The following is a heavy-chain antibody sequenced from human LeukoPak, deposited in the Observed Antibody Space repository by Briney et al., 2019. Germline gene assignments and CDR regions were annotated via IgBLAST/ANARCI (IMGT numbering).Heavy chain of an antibody. V-gene: IGHV1-24*01. CDR1: GYTLTELS. CDR3: ATSGPHYGGNAHGAFDI. J-gene: IGHJ3*02. D-gene: IGHD4-23*01. CDR2: FDPEDGET. Sequence: ASVKVSCKVSGYTLTELSMHWVRQAPGKGLEWMGGFDPEDGETIYAQKFQGRVTMTEDTSTDTAYMELSSLRSEDTAVYYCATSGPHYGGNAHGAFDIWGQGTMVTVSS.